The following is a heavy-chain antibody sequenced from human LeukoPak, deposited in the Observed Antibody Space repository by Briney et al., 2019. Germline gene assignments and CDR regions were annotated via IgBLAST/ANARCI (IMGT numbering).Heavy chain of an antibody. D-gene: IGHD2-2*01. CDR3: ARYRVVPAAGSFDY. J-gene: IGHJ4*02. CDR1: KLPFSRDS. CDR2: ISSSSSYI. V-gene: IGHV3-21*01. Sequence: GVHLRHSCEASKLPFSRDSRYWGRQSPEKRLEWVSSISSSSSYIYYADSVKGRFTISRDNAKNSLYLQMNSLRAEDTAVYYCARYRVVPAAGSFDYWGQGTLVTVSS.